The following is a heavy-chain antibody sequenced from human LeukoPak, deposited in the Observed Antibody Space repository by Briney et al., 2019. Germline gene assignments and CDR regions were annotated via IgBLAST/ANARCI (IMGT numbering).Heavy chain of an antibody. D-gene: IGHD3-9*01. CDR1: GGSISSGSYY. CDR3: ARGYYDILTGAYYFDY. J-gene: IGHJ4*02. Sequence: PSETLSLTCTVSGGSISSGSYYWSWIRQPAGKGLEWIGRIYTSGSTNYNPSLKSRVTISVDTSNNQFSLKLSSVTAADTAVYYCARGYYDILTGAYYFDYWGQGTLVTASS. V-gene: IGHV4-61*02. CDR2: IYTSGST.